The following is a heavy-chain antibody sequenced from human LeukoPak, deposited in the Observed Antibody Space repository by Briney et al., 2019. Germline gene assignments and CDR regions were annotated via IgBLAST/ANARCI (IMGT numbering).Heavy chain of an antibody. D-gene: IGHD3-3*01. Sequence: KPGGSLRLSCEASGFTFGDYYMTWIRQVPGKGLEWVSYISSLSKTIHYADSVKGRFTISRDNAENSLYLHMNGLRADDTAIYFCAGIPAEWLTPRIDFYYYMDVWGNGTTVTVSS. V-gene: IGHV3-11*04. CDR1: GFTFGDYY. CDR3: AGIPAEWLTPRIDFYYYMDV. J-gene: IGHJ6*03. CDR2: ISSLSKTI.